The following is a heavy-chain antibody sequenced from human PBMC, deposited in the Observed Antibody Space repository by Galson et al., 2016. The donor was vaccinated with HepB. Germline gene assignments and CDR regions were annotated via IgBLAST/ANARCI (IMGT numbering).Heavy chain of an antibody. J-gene: IGHJ1*01. Sequence: SLRLSCAASGFTFSNYGMHWVRQAPGKGLEWVSAISGSGSSTYYADSVKGRFTISRDNSKNTLYLQMNSLRAEDTAVYYCAKGGYGSGTYYNAIQHWGQGTVVTVSS. CDR1: GFTFSNYG. V-gene: IGHV3-23*01. CDR3: AKGGYGSGTYYNAIQH. D-gene: IGHD3-10*01. CDR2: ISGSGSST.